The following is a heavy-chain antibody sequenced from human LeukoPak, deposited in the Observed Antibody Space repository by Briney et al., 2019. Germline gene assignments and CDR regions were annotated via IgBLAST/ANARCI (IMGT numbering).Heavy chain of an antibody. D-gene: IGHD5-18*01. Sequence: ASVKVSCKASGYTFTSYDINWVRQATGQGLEWMGWMNPNSANTGYAHKFQGRVTLTRNTSISTAYMELSSLRSEDTAVYYCARVTSQLWSPHDFDYWGQGTLVTVSS. V-gene: IGHV1-8*01. CDR3: ARVTSQLWSPHDFDY. CDR1: GYTFTSYD. CDR2: MNPNSANT. J-gene: IGHJ4*02.